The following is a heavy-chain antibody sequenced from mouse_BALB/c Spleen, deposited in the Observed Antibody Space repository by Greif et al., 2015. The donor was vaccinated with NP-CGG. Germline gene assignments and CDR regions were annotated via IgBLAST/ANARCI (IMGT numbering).Heavy chain of an antibody. J-gene: IGHJ2*01. CDR3: ARDYYGSSYGLDY. D-gene: IGHD1-1*01. CDR2: IDPANGNT. V-gene: IGHV14-3*02. Sequence: EVQLQESGAELVKPGASVKLSCTASGFNIKDTYMHWVKQRPEQGLEWIGRIDPANGNTKYDPKFQGKATITADTSSNTAYLQLSSLTSEDTAVYYCARDYYGSSYGLDYWGQGTTLAVSS. CDR1: GFNIKDTY.